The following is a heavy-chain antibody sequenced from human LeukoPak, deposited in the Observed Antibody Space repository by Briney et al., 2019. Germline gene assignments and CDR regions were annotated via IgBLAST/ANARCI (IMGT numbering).Heavy chain of an antibody. CDR2: IKHDGSED. D-gene: IGHD2-15*01. J-gene: IGHJ4*02. Sequence: PGGSLRLSCAASGFIFSSYGMSWVRQAPGQGLEWVATIKHDGSEDYYLDSVKGRFTISRDNAKSSMWLQMNSLRAEDTAVYYCARDQTPFYWGQGSLVTVSS. CDR3: ARDQTPFY. CDR1: GFIFSSYG. V-gene: IGHV3-7*01.